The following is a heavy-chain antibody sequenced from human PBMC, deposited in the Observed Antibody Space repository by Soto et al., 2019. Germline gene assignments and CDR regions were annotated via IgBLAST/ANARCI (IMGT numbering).Heavy chain of an antibody. Sequence: QVQLVQSGAELKKAGSSVKVSCRSGGDTFSSYTVSWVRQAPGQGLEWMGRVIPVLGVTNYARKFQGRVSITAEKSTSTAYLELRSLTSGDSGVYYCARRRYCGADCYSQYYYGMDIWGQGTTVIVSS. CDR3: ARRRYCGADCYSQYYYGMDI. V-gene: IGHV1-69*02. CDR2: VIPVLGVT. CDR1: GDTFSSYT. J-gene: IGHJ6*02. D-gene: IGHD2-21*02.